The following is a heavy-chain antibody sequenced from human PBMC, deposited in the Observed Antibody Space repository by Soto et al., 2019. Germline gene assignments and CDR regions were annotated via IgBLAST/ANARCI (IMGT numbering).Heavy chain of an antibody. V-gene: IGHV4-39*01. CDR1: GGSIKNTNYH. CDR2: LYYRWAT. J-gene: IGHJ4*01. CDR3: FGVLAATLDY. Sequence: SETLSLTCSVSGGSIKNTNYHWCWIRQPPGKGLEWIGTLYYRWATDYNPSLKSRVTISVDTSKNQLSLNLSSVTATDTAVYYCFGVLAATLDYWGQGTLVTVSS. D-gene: IGHD2-21*02.